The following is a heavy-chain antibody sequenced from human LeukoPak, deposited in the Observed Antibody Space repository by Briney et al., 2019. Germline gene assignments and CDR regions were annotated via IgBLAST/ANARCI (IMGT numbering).Heavy chain of an antibody. D-gene: IGHD2-2*02. V-gene: IGHV1-46*03. CDR3: ARDGVVPAAIFEGDYYYMDV. J-gene: IGHJ6*03. CDR1: GYTFTSYY. CDR2: INPSGGST. Sequence: ASVKVSCKASGYTFTSYYMHWVRQAPGQGLEWMGIINPSGGSTSYAQKFQGRVTMTRDTSTSTVYMELSSLRSEDTAVYYCARDGVVPAAIFEGDYYYMDVWGKGTTVTVSS.